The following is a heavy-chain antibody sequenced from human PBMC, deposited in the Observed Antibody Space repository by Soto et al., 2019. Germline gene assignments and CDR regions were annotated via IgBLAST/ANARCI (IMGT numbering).Heavy chain of an antibody. CDR3: AREIIAVASYYYYGMDV. CDR1: GDSVSSNSAA. V-gene: IGHV6-1*01. Sequence: PSQTLSLTCAISGDSVSSNSAAWSWIRQSPSRGLEWLGRTYYRSKWYNDYAVSVKSRITINPDTSKNQFSLQLNSVTPEDTAVYYCAREIIAVASYYYYGMDVWGQGTTVTVSS. D-gene: IGHD6-19*01. J-gene: IGHJ6*02. CDR2: TYYRSKWYN.